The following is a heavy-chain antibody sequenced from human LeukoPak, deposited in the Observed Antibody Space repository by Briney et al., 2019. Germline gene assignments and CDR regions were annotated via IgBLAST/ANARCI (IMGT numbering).Heavy chain of an antibody. J-gene: IGHJ4*02. CDR3: ARGYYYPT. V-gene: IGHV4-61*02. CDR1: GGSVGSDNSY. CDR2: IYADGSS. Sequence: SETLSPTCTVSGGSVGSDNSYWNWIRHPAGKGLEWIGRIYADGSSTYNPSLKSRVTILVDTSKNQFSLRLSSMSAADTAVYYCARGYYYPTWRQGTLVTVSS. D-gene: IGHD3-10*01.